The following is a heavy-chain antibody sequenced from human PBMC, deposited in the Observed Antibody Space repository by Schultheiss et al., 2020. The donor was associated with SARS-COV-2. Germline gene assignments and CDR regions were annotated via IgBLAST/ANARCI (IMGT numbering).Heavy chain of an antibody. CDR2: IYSGGST. V-gene: IGHV3-53*01. J-gene: IGHJ4*02. D-gene: IGHD6-13*01. Sequence: GESLKISCAASGFTVSSNYMSWVRQAPGKGLEWVSVIYSGGSTYYADSVKGRFTISRDNSKNTLYLQMNSLRAEDTAVYYCARDPARPGYSSSWNYWGQGTLVTVSS. CDR1: GFTVSSNY. CDR3: ARDPARPGYSSSWNY.